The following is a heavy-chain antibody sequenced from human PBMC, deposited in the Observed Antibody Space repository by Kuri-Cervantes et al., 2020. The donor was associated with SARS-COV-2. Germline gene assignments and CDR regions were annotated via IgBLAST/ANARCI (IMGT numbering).Heavy chain of an antibody. CDR1: GFTFSSYA. CDR3: AKAIVVVPAALPNFDY. Sequence: GESLKISCAASGFTFSSYAMSWVRQAPGKGLEWVSAISGSGGSTYYADSVKGRFTISRDNSKNTLYLQMNSLRAEDTAVYYCAKAIVVVPAALPNFDYWGRGTLVTVSS. J-gene: IGHJ4*02. D-gene: IGHD2-2*01. CDR2: ISGSGGST. V-gene: IGHV3-23*01.